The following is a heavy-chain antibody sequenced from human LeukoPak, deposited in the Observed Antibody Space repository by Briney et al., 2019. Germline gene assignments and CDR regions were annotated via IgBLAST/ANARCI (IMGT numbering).Heavy chain of an antibody. J-gene: IGHJ6*02. CDR1: GGSISSGSYY. V-gene: IGHV4-61*02. D-gene: IGHD2-15*01. CDR2: IYTSGST. Sequence: SETLSLTCTVSGGSISSGSYYWGWIRQPGGRGLEWIGRIYTSGSTNYNPSLKSRITISVDTSKNQFSLKLSSFTAADTAVYYCARVQSEVVVAATRSYYYYGMDVWGQGTTVTVSS. CDR3: ARVQSEVVVAATRSYYYYGMDV.